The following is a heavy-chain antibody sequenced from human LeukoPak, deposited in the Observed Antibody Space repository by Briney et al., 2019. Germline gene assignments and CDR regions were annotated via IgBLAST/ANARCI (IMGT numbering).Heavy chain of an antibody. CDR2: INSDGSST. J-gene: IGHJ4*02. V-gene: IGHV3-74*01. CDR3: ARELLGYCSGGSCYTEGCDY. CDR1: GFTFSSYW. Sequence: GGSLRLSCAASGFTFSSYWMHWVRQAPGKGLVWVSRINSDGSSTSYADPVKGRFTISRDNAKNTLYLQMNSLRAEDTAVYYCARELLGYCSGGSCYTEGCDYWGQGTLVTVSS. D-gene: IGHD2-15*01.